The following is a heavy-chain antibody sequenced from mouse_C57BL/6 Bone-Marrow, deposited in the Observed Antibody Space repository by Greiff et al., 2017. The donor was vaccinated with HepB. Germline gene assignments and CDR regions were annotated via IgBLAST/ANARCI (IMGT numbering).Heavy chain of an antibody. CDR2: IDPETCGT. D-gene: IGHD3-1*01. CDR1: GYTFTDYE. J-gene: IGHJ1*03. CDR3: TRRAGNWYFDV. Sequence: QVQLQQSGAELVRPGASVKLSCKASGYTFTDYEVHCVKQTPVHGLEWIGAIDPETCGTAYNQKFKGKATLTADKSSSTAYMELRSLTSEDSAVYYCTRRAGNWYFDVWGTGTTVTVSS. V-gene: IGHV1-23*01.